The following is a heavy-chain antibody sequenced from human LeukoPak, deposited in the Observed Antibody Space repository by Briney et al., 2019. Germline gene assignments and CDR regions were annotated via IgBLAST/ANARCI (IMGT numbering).Heavy chain of an antibody. Sequence: PGGSLRLSCAASGFTFSSYGMHWVRQAPGKGLEWVAVISYDGSNKYYADSVKGRFTISRDNSKNTLYLQMNSLRAEDTAVYYCAKARQGIAARADAFDIWGQGTMVTVSS. V-gene: IGHV3-30*18. CDR1: GFTFSSYG. CDR3: AKARQGIAARADAFDI. CDR2: ISYDGSNK. D-gene: IGHD6-6*01. J-gene: IGHJ3*02.